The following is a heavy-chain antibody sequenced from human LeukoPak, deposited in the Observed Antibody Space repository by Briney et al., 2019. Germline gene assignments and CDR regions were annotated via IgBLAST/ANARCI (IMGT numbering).Heavy chain of an antibody. V-gene: IGHV3-74*01. CDR2: INADGSTT. J-gene: IGHJ4*02. Sequence: GGSLRLSCAASGFTFSSDWMHWVRQAPGKGLVWVSRINADGSTTNYAASVKGRFTISSDSAKDTLYLQMNSLRAEDTAVYYCARDNRRDYWGKGTLVTVSS. D-gene: IGHD2/OR15-2a*01. CDR1: GFTFSSDW. CDR3: ARDNRRDY.